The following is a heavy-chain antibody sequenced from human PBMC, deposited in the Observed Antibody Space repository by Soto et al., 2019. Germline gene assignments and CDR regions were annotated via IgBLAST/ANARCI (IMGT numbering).Heavy chain of an antibody. J-gene: IGHJ6*02. CDR3: AKDHPPSAASGAFYSYYYGMDV. D-gene: IGHD6-19*01. Sequence: LRLSCVASGFTFSNYALHWVRQAPGKGLEWVAIISFDGGKVYYADSVKGRFTTTRDNSRNTLYLQMNSLRAEDTAVYYCAKDHPPSAASGAFYSYYYGMDVWGQGTTVTVSS. CDR1: GFTFSNYA. V-gene: IGHV3-30*18. CDR2: ISFDGGKV.